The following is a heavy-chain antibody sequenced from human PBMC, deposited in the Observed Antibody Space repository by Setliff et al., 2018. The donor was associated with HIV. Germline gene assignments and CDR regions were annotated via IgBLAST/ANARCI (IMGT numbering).Heavy chain of an antibody. J-gene: IGHJ5*02. V-gene: IGHV4-59*01. CDR1: GGSISSYY. D-gene: IGHD3-10*01. CDR3: ARRIDNSGSLPAKNWFDT. CDR2: IYYSGMT. Sequence: PSETLSLTCSVSGGSISSYYWSWIRQPPGKGLEWIGDIYYSGMTNYNPSLQSRVTISLDTSKNQVSLKVNSVTAADTAVYYCARRIDNSGSLPAKNWFDTWGQGRLVTVSS.